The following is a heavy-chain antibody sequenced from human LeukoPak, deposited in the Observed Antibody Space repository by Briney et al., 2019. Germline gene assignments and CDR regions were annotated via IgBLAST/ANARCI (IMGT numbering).Heavy chain of an antibody. CDR3: ARDPKVYDFWSGYSIYYYYMDV. J-gene: IGHJ6*03. CDR2: ISSSSSYI. CDR1: GFTFSSYS. V-gene: IGHV3-21*01. D-gene: IGHD3-3*01. Sequence: GGSLRLSCAVSGFTFSSYSMDWVRQAPGKGLEWVSSISSSSSYIYYADSVKGRFTISRDNAKNSLYLQMNSLRAEDTAVYYCARDPKVYDFWSGYSIYYYYMDVWGKGTTVTVSS.